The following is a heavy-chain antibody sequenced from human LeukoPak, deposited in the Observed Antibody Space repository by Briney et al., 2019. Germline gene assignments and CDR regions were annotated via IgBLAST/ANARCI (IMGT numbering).Heavy chain of an antibody. J-gene: IGHJ4*02. CDR2: ISPSGGIT. Sequence: GGTLRLSCAASGFTFSSRGMNWVRQAPGKGLEWVSGISPSGGITYYADSVKGRFTISRDNSKNTLYLQMNSLRAEDTAVYYCAKRRLVLDYWGQGTLVTVSS. CDR3: AKRRLVLDY. V-gene: IGHV3-23*01. CDR1: GFTFSSRG.